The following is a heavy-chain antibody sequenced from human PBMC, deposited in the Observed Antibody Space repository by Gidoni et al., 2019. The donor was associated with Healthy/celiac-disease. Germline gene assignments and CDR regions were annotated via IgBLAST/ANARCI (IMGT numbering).Heavy chain of an antibody. CDR2: INPSGGST. J-gene: IGHJ6*03. V-gene: IGHV1-46*01. Sequence: QVQLVQSGAEVKKPGVSVKVSCKASGYTFTSYYMHCVRQAPGQGLEWMGIINPSGGSTSYAQKFQGRVTMTRDTSTRTVYMERSSLRSEDTAVYYCARDKIRRVRTSGNYYYYYMDVWGKGTTVTVSS. D-gene: IGHD6-25*01. CDR3: ARDKIRRVRTSGNYYYYYMDV. CDR1: GYTFTSYY.